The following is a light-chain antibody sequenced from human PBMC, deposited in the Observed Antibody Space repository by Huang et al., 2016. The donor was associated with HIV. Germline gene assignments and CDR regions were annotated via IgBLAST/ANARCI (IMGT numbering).Light chain of an antibody. J-gene: IGKJ2*01. CDR1: QSINNF. V-gene: IGKV3-11*01. CDR3: HQRSAWPHT. Sequence: EIVLTQSPATLSLSPGERVTLSCRASQSINNFLAWYQQKPGQVPRLLIYDASNRATGIPARFSGGGSGTDFTLTISNLEREDFAVYYCHQRSAWPHTFGQGTKLEIK. CDR2: DAS.